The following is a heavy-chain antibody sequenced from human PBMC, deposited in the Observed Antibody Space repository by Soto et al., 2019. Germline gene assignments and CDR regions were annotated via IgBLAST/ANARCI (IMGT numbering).Heavy chain of an antibody. CDR2: MNPNSGNT. D-gene: IGHD6-19*01. V-gene: IGHV1-8*01. J-gene: IGHJ1*01. CDR3: AKVYSSGWRMEYFQH. CDR1: GYTFTSYD. Sequence: ASVKVSCKASGYTFTSYDINWVRQATGQGLEWMGWMNPNSGNTGYAQKFQGRVTMTRNTSISTAYMELSSLRSEDTAVYYCAKVYSSGWRMEYFQHWGQGTLVTVSS.